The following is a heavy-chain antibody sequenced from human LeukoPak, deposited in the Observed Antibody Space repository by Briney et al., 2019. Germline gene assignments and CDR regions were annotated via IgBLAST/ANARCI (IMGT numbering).Heavy chain of an antibody. CDR1: RGSLSSGDYY. Sequence: SETLSLTCTVSRGSLSSGDYYWRWIRQHPGTGLDWIGYIYYSGSTYYNPSLKSRVTISVDTSKYQFSLKLSSVTAADTAVYYCARDPGDYDSSGYGAFDIWGQGTMVTVSS. CDR3: ARDPGDYDSSGYGAFDI. D-gene: IGHD3-22*01. CDR2: IYYSGST. J-gene: IGHJ3*02. V-gene: IGHV4-31*03.